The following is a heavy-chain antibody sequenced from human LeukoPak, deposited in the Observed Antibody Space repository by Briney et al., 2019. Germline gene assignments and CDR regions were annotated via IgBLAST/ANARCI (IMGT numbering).Heavy chain of an antibody. CDR1: GFTFDDYG. V-gene: IGHV3-20*04. CDR2: INWNGGST. D-gene: IGHD6-13*01. CDR3: ARAGVGIAAAGSDAFDI. Sequence: PGGSLRLSCAASGFTFDDYGMSWVRQAPGKGLEWVSGINWNGGSTGYADSVKGRFTISRDNAKNSLYLQMNSLRAEDTALYYCARAGVGIAAAGSDAFDICGQGTMVTVSS. J-gene: IGHJ3*02.